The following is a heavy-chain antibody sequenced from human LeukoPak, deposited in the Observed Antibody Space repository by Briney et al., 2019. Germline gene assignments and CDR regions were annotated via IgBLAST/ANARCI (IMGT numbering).Heavy chain of an antibody. CDR2: IGTAGDT. CDR1: GFTFSSYD. CDR3: ARDFTEQWLVPSVWFDP. V-gene: IGHV3-13*01. J-gene: IGHJ5*02. Sequence: GGSLRLSCAASGFTFSSYDMHWVRQATGKGLEWVSAIGTAGDTYYPGSVKGRFTISRDNAKNSLYLQMNSLRAEDTAVYYCARDFTEQWLVPSVWFDPWGQGTLVTVSS. D-gene: IGHD6-19*01.